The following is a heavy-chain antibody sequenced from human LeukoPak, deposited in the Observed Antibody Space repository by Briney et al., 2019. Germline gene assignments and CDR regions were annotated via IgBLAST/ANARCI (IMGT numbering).Heavy chain of an antibody. J-gene: IGHJ6*03. CDR1: GGSISSGGYS. CDR2: IYYSGST. V-gene: IGHV4-30-4*07. D-gene: IGHD2-8*01. Sequence: SQTLSLTCAVSGGSISSGGYSWSWIRQPPGKGLEWIGYIYYSGSTYYNPSLKSRVTISVDTSKNQFSLKLSSVTATDTAVYYCARSVYCTDGVCYKGDYYYYYMDVWGKGTMVTVSS. CDR3: ARSVYCTDGVCYKGDYYYYYMDV.